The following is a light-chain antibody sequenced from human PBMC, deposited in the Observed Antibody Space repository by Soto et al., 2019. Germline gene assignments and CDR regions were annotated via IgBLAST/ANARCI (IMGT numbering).Light chain of an antibody. Sequence: DIVMTQSPDSLAVSLGERATINCKSSQSVLYSSNNKNYLAWYQQKPGQPPKLLIYWASTRESGVPDRFSGSGSGTDXXLTXSSLQAEDVAVYYCQQYYSTPPTFGQGTKVEIK. J-gene: IGKJ1*01. CDR2: WAS. CDR1: QSVLYSSNNKNY. V-gene: IGKV4-1*01. CDR3: QQYYSTPPT.